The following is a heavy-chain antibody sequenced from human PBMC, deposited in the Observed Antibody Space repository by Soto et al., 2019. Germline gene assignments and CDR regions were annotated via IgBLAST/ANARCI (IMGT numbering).Heavy chain of an antibody. CDR1: GGTFSSYA. CDR3: ARSPPVVCATVTCSVRYGMDV. CDR2: IIPIFGTA. J-gene: IGHJ6*02. V-gene: IGHV1-69*13. Sequence: ASVKVSCKASGGTFSSYAISWVRQAPGQGLEWMGGIIPIFGTANYAQKFQGRVTITADESTSTAYMELSSLRSEDTAVYYCARSPPVVCATVTCSVRYGMDVWGQGTTVTVSS. D-gene: IGHD4-17*01.